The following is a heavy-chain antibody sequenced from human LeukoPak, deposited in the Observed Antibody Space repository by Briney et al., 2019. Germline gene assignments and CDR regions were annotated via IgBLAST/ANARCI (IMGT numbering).Heavy chain of an antibody. V-gene: IGHV4-4*02. J-gene: IGHJ4*02. Sequence: SETLSLTCAVSGGSISSSNWWSWVRQPPGKGLEWIGKISHSGSTNYNPSLQSRVTISVDTSKNQFSLKLSSVTAADTAVYYCARSGLDSIFLLGPYLHWGQGTLVTVSS. D-gene: IGHD2/OR15-2a*01. CDR1: GGSISSSNW. CDR3: ARSGLDSIFLLGPYLH. CDR2: ISHSGST.